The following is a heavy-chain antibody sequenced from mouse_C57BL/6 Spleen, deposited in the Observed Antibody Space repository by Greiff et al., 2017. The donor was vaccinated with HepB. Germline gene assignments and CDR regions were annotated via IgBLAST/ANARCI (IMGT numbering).Heavy chain of an antibody. CDR3: ARDYYGSSRYWYFDV. CDR1: GYTFTDHT. Sequence: LQESDAELVKPGASVKISCKVSGYTFTDHTIHWMKQRPEQGLEWIGYIYPRDGSTKYNEKFKGKATLTADKSSSTAYMQLNSLTSEDSAVYFCARDYYGSSRYWYFDVWGTGTTVTVSS. CDR2: IYPRDGST. D-gene: IGHD1-1*01. J-gene: IGHJ1*03. V-gene: IGHV1-78*01.